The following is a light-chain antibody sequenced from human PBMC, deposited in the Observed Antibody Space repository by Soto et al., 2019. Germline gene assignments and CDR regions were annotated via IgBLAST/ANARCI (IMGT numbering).Light chain of an antibody. CDR3: QQYSSSPLT. Sequence: DIVFAQAPGTLSFSPGERATLSCRASQSVSNSYLAWYQQKPGQAPRLLIYGVSSRATGIPDRFSGSGSGTDFTLTITRLEPEDFAVYYCQQYSSSPLTLGGGTKVDIK. CDR2: GVS. J-gene: IGKJ4*01. CDR1: QSVSNSY. V-gene: IGKV3-20*01.